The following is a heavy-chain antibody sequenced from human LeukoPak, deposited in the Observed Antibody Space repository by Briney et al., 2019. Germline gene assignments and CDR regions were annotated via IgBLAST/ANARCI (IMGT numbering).Heavy chain of an antibody. CDR3: PTDLWFYY. J-gene: IGHJ4*02. V-gene: IGHV3-48*02. CDR1: GFTFSTYE. D-gene: IGHD3-10*01. Sequence: PGGSLRLSCADSGFTFSTYEMNWGRQAPGRGLEWVSYISSGSNGIYYADSVKGRFTISRDNAKTALYLQMNSLRDEVAAVYYCPTDLWFYYWGQGTLVTVSS. CDR2: ISSGSNGI.